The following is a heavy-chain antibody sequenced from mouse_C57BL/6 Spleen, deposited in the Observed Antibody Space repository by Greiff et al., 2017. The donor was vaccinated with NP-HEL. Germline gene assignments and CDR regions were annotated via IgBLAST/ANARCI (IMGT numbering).Heavy chain of an antibody. V-gene: IGHV1-64*01. J-gene: IGHJ2*01. D-gene: IGHD1-1*01. CDR2: IHPNSGST. CDR1: GYTFTSYW. Sequence: QVQLKQPGAELVKPGASVKLSCKASGYTFTSYWMHWVKQRPGQGLEWIGMIHPNSGSTNYNEKFKSKATLTVDKSSSTSYMQLSILTSEDSAVYYCARYYYGSSFYYFDYWGQGTTLTVSS. CDR3: ARYYYGSSFYYFDY.